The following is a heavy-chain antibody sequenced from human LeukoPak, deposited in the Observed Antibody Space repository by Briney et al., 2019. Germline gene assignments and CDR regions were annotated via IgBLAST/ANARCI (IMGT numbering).Heavy chain of an antibody. CDR1: GGSISSSSYY. J-gene: IGHJ5*02. CDR2: IYYSGST. V-gene: IGHV4-39*07. Sequence: PSETLSLTCTVTGGSISSSSYYWSWIRQPPGKGLEWIGSIYYSGSTYYNPSLKSRVTISVDTSKNQFSLKLSSVTAADTAVYYCARENKYCSSTSCYLDWFDPWGQGTLVTVSS. D-gene: IGHD2-2*01. CDR3: ARENKYCSSTSCYLDWFDP.